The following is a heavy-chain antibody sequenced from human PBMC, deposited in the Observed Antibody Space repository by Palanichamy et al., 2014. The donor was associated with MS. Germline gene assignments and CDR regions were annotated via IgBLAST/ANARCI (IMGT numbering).Heavy chain of an antibody. Sequence: EVQLVESGGGLVQPGGSLKLSCAASGFTFSDSAMHWVRQASGKGLEWVGRIRSQADTYATAYAASVKGRFSISRDDSNSTAYLQMNSLKTEDTAVYFCTRWGVTSSINGMDVWGQGTTVTVSS. J-gene: IGHJ6*02. CDR2: IRSQADTYAT. CDR1: GFTFSDSA. CDR3: TRWGVTSSINGMDV. D-gene: IGHD3-10*01. V-gene: IGHV3-73*02.